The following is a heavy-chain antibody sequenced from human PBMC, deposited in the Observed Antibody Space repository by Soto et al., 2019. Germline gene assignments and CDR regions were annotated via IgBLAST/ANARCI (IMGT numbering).Heavy chain of an antibody. D-gene: IGHD3-3*01. CDR2: VQNSGST. CDR1: GGSTSSYY. Sequence: PSETLSLTCTVSGGSTSSYYWCWIRQPPGKGLEWIGYVQNSGSTNSNPSLKSRVTISVDTSKNQFSLKVSSVTAADTAVYYCAGGVVRTILDYWGQGALVTVSS. J-gene: IGHJ4*02. CDR3: AGGVVRTILDY. V-gene: IGHV4-59*01.